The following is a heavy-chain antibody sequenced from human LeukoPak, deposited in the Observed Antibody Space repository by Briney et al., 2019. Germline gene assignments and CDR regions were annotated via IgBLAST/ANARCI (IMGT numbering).Heavy chain of an antibody. D-gene: IGHD6-13*01. CDR2: IDQGGSVR. CDR1: GFSFSSYW. V-gene: IGHV3-7*01. Sequence: GGSLRLSRAASGFSFSSYWMSWVRQTPEKGLEFVANIDQGGSVRNYMDSLKGRCTISRDNAKKSLYLEINSLRADDTAVYYCARDPESSSFDLWGRGALVTVSS. J-gene: IGHJ4*02. CDR3: ARDPESSSFDL.